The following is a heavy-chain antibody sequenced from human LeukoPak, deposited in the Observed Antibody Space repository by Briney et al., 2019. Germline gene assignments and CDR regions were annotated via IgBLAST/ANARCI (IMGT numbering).Heavy chain of an antibody. V-gene: IGHV1-2*02. J-gene: IGHJ4*02. D-gene: IGHD2-15*01. CDR3: ARDDCSGGSCYSSHDY. CDR1: GYTFTGYY. CDR2: INPNSGGT. Sequence: ASVKVSCKASGYTFTGYYMHWVRQAPGQGLEWMGWINPNSGGTNYAQKFQGRVTMTRDTSISTAYMELSRLRSDDTAVYYCARDDCSGGSCYSSHDYWGQGTLVTVSS.